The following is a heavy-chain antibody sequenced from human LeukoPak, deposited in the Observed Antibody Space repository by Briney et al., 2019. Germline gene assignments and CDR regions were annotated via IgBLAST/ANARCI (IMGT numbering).Heavy chain of an antibody. V-gene: IGHV4-59*01. Sequence: SETLSLTCTVSGGSISSYYWSWIRQPPGKGLEWIGYIYYSGSTNYNPSLKSRVTISVDTSKNQFSLKLSSVTAAATAVYYCAGSGSYFGVDCWGQGTLATVSS. CDR2: IYYSGST. J-gene: IGHJ4*02. D-gene: IGHD1-26*01. CDR3: AGSGSYFGVDC. CDR1: GGSISSYY.